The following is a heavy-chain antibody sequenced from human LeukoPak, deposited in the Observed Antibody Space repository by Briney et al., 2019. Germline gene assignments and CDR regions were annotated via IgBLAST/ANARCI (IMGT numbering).Heavy chain of an antibody. J-gene: IGHJ6*03. V-gene: IGHV3-11*01. CDR2: ISSSGSTI. CDR3: ARDSRVRVGPYYYYYMDV. Sequence: GGSLRLSCAASGFTFSDYYMSWIRQAPGKGLEWVSYISSSGSTIYYADSVKGRFTISRDNAKNSLYLQMNSLRAEDTAVYYCARDSRVRVGPYYYYYMDVWGKGTTVTISS. D-gene: IGHD3-10*01. CDR1: GFTFSDYY.